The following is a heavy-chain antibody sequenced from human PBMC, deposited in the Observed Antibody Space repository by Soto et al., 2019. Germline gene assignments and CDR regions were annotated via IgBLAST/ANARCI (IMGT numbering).Heavy chain of an antibody. CDR2: IRYDGSDE. CDR3: ARDGVGATTFFGFLDY. Sequence: QVQLVESGGDVVQPGGSLRLSCAASASIFKGHGMHWVRQVPGKGLEWVAIIRYDGSDEHYGDSVEGRFTISRDNSKNMLYLQMNSLRAEDTAVYYCARDGVGATTFFGFLDYWGQGTLVTVSS. J-gene: IGHJ4*02. CDR1: ASIFKGHG. V-gene: IGHV3-33*08. D-gene: IGHD1-26*01.